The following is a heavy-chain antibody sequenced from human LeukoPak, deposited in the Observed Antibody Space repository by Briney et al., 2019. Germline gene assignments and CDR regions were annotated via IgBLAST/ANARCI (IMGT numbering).Heavy chain of an antibody. CDR3: ARGRGYCSSTSCFTGGYYYYGMDV. CDR2: MNPNSGNT. CDR1: GYTFTSYD. D-gene: IGHD2-2*01. J-gene: IGHJ6*02. Sequence: ASVKVSCKASGYTFTSYDINWVRQAPGQGLEWMGWMNPNSGNTGYAQKFQGRVTMTRNTSISTAYMELSSLRSEDTAVYYCARGRGYCSSTSCFTGGYYYYGMDVWGQGTTVTVSS. V-gene: IGHV1-8*01.